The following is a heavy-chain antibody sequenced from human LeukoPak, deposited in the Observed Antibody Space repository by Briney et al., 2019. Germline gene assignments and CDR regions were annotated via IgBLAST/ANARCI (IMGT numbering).Heavy chain of an antibody. CDR2: IRYEGSNK. CDR1: GFTFSSYG. J-gene: IGHJ1*01. Sequence: PGGSLRLSCAASGFTFSSYGMHWVRQAPGKGLEGGAFIRYEGSNKYYADSVKGRFTISRDNSKNTLYLQMNSLRAEDTAVYYCAKGGRDIYCSSTSCIAEYFQHWGQGTLVTVSS. CDR3: AKGGRDIYCSSTSCIAEYFQH. V-gene: IGHV3-30*02. D-gene: IGHD2-2*01.